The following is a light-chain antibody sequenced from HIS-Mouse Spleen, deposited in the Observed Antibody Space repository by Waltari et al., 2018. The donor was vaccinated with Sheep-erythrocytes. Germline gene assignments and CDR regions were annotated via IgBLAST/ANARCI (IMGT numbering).Light chain of an antibody. CDR3: QAWDSSTAV. CDR2: QDS. V-gene: IGLV3-1*01. Sequence: SSELTQPPSASVSPGQTATITCSGDKLGEKYACWYQQKPGQSPLLVIYQDSKRPSGIPERFSGSNSGNTATLTISGTQAMDEADYYCQAWDSSTAVFGGGTKLTVL. CDR1: KLGEKY. J-gene: IGLJ2*01.